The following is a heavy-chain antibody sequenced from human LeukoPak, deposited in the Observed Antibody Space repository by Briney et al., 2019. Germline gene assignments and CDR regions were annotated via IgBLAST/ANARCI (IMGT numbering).Heavy chain of an antibody. D-gene: IGHD2-2*01. V-gene: IGHV3-48*03. J-gene: IGHJ4*02. CDR3: ARVLERVVPAATGADY. CDR1: GFTFSSYE. CDR2: ISSSGSTI. Sequence: GGSLRLSCAASGFTFSSYEMNWVRQAPGKGLEWVSYISSSGSTIYYADSVKGRFTISRDNAKNSLYLQMNSLRAEDTAVYYCARVLERVVPAATGADYWGQGTLVTVSS.